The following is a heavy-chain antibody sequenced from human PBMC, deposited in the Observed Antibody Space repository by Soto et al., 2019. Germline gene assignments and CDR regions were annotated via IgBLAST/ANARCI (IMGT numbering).Heavy chain of an antibody. CDR1: GCSFTSYW. V-gene: IGHV5-10-1*01. Sequence: GESKRISCKGAGCSFTSYWISWVRKMPGKGLEWMGRIDPSDSYTNYSPSFQGHVTISADKSISTAYLQWSSLKASDTAMYYCARRYFDWSHGMDVWGQRTTGTVSS. CDR3: ARRYFDWSHGMDV. CDR2: IDPSDSYT. J-gene: IGHJ6*02. D-gene: IGHD3-9*01.